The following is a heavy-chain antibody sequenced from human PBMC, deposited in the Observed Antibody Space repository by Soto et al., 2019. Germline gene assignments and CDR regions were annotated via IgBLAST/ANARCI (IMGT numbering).Heavy chain of an antibody. V-gene: IGHV3-48*02. CDR2: ISSSSSTI. CDR3: AAELELRPYYYYGMDV. CDR1: GFTFSNYA. D-gene: IGHD1-7*01. Sequence: GGSLRLSCAASGFTFSNYAMSWVRQPPGKGLEWVSDISSSSSTIYYADSVKGRFTISRDNAKNSLYLQMNSLRDEDTAVYYCAAELELRPYYYYGMDVWGQGTTVTAP. J-gene: IGHJ6*02.